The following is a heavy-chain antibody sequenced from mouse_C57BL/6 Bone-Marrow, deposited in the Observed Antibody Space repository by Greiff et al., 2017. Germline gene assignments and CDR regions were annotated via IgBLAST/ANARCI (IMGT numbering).Heavy chain of an antibody. V-gene: IGHV14-4*01. CDR3: THPYDY. Sequence: EVQVVESGAELVRPGASVKLSCTASGFNIKDDYMHWVKQRPEQGLEWIGWIDPENGDTAYASKFQGKATITADTSSNTAYLQVSSLTSEDTAVYYCTHPYDYWGQGTLVTVSA. CDR1: GFNIKDDY. CDR2: IDPENGDT. D-gene: IGHD2-3*01. J-gene: IGHJ3*01.